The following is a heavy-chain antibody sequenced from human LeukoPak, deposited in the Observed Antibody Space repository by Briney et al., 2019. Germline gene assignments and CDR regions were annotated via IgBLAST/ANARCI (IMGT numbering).Heavy chain of an antibody. CDR3: ARASRGYCSSTSCDGDY. V-gene: IGHV1-18*01. CDR2: ISGYNGNT. D-gene: IGHD2-2*01. CDR1: GYTFTSYG. J-gene: IGHJ4*02. Sequence: GASVKVSCKASGYTFTSYGINWVRQAPGQGLEWMGWISGYNGNTNYAQKVQGRVTMTTDTSTSTAYMELRSLGSDDTAVYYCARASRGYCSSTSCDGDYWGQGTLVIVSS.